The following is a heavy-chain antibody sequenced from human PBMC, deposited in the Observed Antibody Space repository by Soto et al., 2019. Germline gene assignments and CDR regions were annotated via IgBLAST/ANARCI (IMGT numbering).Heavy chain of an antibody. J-gene: IGHJ2*01. V-gene: IGHV4-39*01. CDR2: IYYSVST. CDR3: ARLFGRTTVEWYFDL. Sequence: SETLSLTCTVSGGSISSSSYYWGWIRQPPGKGLEWIGSIYYSVSTYYNPSLKSRVTISVDTSKNQFSLKLSSVTAADTAVYYCARLFGRTTVEWYFDLWGSGTLVTVSS. D-gene: IGHD3-16*01. CDR1: GGSISSSSYY.